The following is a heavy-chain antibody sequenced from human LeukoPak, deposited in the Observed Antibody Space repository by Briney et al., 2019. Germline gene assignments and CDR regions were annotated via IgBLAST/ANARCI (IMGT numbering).Heavy chain of an antibody. CDR1: GFTFSSYA. V-gene: IGHV3-23*01. J-gene: IGHJ6*03. CDR2: ISGSGGST. CDR3: AKDGGLPAARSSYYYYYYMDV. Sequence: GGSLRLSCEASGFTFSSYAMSWVRQAPGKGLEWVSGISGSGGSTDYADSVKGRFTISRDNSKNSLYLQMNSLRAEDTALYYCAKDGGLPAARSSYYYYYYMDVWGKGTTVTVSS. D-gene: IGHD2-2*01.